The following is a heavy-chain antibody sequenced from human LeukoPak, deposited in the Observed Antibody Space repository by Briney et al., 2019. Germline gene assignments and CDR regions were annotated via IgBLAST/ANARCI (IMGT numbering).Heavy chain of an antibody. Sequence: SGPTLVKPTPTLTLTCTFSGFSLSTSGVGVGWIRQPPVKALEWLALIYWDDDKRYTPSLKSRLTIPQDTSKNQVVLTMTNMDPVDTATYYCAHTDYGDSGANWFDPWGQGTLVTVSS. CDR3: AHTDYGDSGANWFDP. V-gene: IGHV2-5*02. D-gene: IGHD4-17*01. J-gene: IGHJ5*02. CDR2: IYWDDDK. CDR1: GFSLSTSGVG.